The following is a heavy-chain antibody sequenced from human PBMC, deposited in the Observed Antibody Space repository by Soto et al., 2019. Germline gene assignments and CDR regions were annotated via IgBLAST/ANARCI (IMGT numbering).Heavy chain of an antibody. CDR2: INSDGSST. V-gene: IGHV3-74*01. CDR1: GFTFTSYW. J-gene: IGHJ6*02. CDR3: ARGLKNYYGTEI. Sequence: EVQLVESGGDVVQPGGSLSLSCAASGFTFTSYWMHWVRQAPGKGLVWVSRINSDGSSTSYADSVKGRFTISRDNAKNTLYLQMDSLRAEDTAVFYCARGLKNYYGTEIWGQGTTVTVS.